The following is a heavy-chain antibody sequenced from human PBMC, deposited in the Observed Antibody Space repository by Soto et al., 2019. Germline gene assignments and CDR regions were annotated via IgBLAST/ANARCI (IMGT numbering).Heavy chain of an antibody. V-gene: IGHV3-23*01. CDR3: ASVDILTGPFDD. CDR2: ISGSGGST. CDR1: GFTFSSYA. Sequence: EVQLLASGGGLVQPGGSLRLSCAASGFTFSSYAMSWVRQAPGKGLEWVSAISGSGGSTYYADSVKGRFTISRDNSKNTLYLQMNSMRAEDTAVYYFASVDILTGPFDDWGQGTLVTVSS. D-gene: IGHD3-9*01. J-gene: IGHJ4*02.